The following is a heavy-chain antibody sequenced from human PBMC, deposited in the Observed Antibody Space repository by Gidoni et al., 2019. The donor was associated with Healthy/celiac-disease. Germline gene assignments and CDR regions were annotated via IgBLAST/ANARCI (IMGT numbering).Heavy chain of an antibody. J-gene: IGHJ6*02. V-gene: IGHV1-69*01. CDR3: ARDGGSGWYPRVYYYYGMDV. D-gene: IGHD6-19*01. Sequence: QVQLVQSGAEVKKPGSSVKVSCKASGGTFNSYAISWVRQAPGQGLEWMGGIIPIFGTANYAQKFQGRVTITADESTSTAYMELSSLRSEDTAVYYCARDGGSGWYPRVYYYYGMDVWGQGTTVTVSS. CDR2: IIPIFGTA. CDR1: GGTFNSYA.